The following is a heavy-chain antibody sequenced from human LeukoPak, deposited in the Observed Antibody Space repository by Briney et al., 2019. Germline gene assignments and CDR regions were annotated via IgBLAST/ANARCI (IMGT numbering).Heavy chain of an antibody. Sequence: SVKVTCKASGGTFSSYAISWVRQAPGQGLEWMGGIIPIFGTANYAQKFQGRVTITADESTSTAYMELSSLRSEDTAVYYCARSFSSSWYGGGDFDYWGQGTLVTVSS. CDR2: IIPIFGTA. CDR3: ARSFSSSWYGGGDFDY. CDR1: GGTFSSYA. V-gene: IGHV1-69*13. J-gene: IGHJ4*02. D-gene: IGHD6-13*01.